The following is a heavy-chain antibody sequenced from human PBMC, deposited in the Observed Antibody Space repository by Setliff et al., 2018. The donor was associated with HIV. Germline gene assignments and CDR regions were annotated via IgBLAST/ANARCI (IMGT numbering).Heavy chain of an antibody. CDR3: ANSVTDASYWYFIH. CDR2: INAGNGNT. J-gene: IGHJ2*01. V-gene: IGHV1-3*01. CDR1: GGTFSIFS. Sequence: ASVKVSCKTSGGTFSIFSITWVRQAPGQRLEWMGWINAGNGNTIYSQKFQGRVTITRDTSASTAYMELCSLRSEDTAVYYCANSVTDASYWYFIHWGRGSPVTVSS. D-gene: IGHD4-17*01.